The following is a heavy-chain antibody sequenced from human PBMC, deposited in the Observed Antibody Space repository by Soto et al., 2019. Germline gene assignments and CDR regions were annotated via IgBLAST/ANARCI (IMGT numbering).Heavy chain of an antibody. CDR2: IIPIFGTA. Sequence: GASVKVSCKASGGTFSSYAISWVRQAPGQGLEWMGGIIPIFGTANYAQKFQGRVTITADESTSTAYMELSSLRSEDAAVYYRARDNTVSDAFDIWGQGTMVTVSS. V-gene: IGHV1-69*13. CDR3: ARDNTVSDAFDI. J-gene: IGHJ3*02. CDR1: GGTFSSYA. D-gene: IGHD4-17*01.